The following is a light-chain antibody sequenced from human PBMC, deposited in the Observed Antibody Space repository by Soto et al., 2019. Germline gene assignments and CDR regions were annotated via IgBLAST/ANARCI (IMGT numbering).Light chain of an antibody. CDR1: SSNIGSNI. CDR2: NND. J-gene: IGLJ2*01. V-gene: IGLV1-44*01. Sequence: QSVLSQPPSASGTPGQRVTISCSGRSSNIGSNIVNWYQQLPGTAPKLLIYNNDQRASGVPDRFSGSKSGTSASLAISGLQSEDEADYYCSAWDASLNAILFGGGTKLTVL. CDR3: SAWDASLNAIL.